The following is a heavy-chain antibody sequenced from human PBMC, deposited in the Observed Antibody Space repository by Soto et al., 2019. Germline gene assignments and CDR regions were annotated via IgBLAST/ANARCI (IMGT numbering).Heavy chain of an antibody. D-gene: IGHD2-2*01. CDR1: GFNFRSYA. Sequence: QVQLVESGGGVVQPGRSLTLACATSGFNFRSYAVHWVRQAPCKGLEWVAVIWYDGTTTYYGESVTGRFSSSRDNSNNTVYLRMNSLRGEDTAVYYCARDPHCSSPRCRNWFDTWGQGTLVSVST. CDR3: ARDPHCSSPRCRNWFDT. J-gene: IGHJ5*02. V-gene: IGHV3-33*01. CDR2: IWYDGTTT.